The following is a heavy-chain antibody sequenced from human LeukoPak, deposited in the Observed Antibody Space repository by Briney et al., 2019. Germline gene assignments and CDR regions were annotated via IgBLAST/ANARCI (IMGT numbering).Heavy chain of an antibody. V-gene: IGHV3-21*01. CDR1: GFTFSSYS. J-gene: IGHJ4*02. CDR3: ARVGSGWYFDY. Sequence: GGSLRLSCAASGFTFSSYSMNWVRQAPGKGLEWVSSISSSSSYIYYADSAKGRFTISRDNAKNSLYLQMNSLRAEDTAVYYCARVGSGWYFDYWGQGTLVTVSS. CDR2: ISSSSSYI. D-gene: IGHD6-19*01.